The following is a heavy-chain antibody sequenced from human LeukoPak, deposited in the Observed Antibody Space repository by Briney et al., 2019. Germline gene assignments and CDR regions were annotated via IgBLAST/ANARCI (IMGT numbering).Heavy chain of an antibody. Sequence: SETLSLTCTVSGYSISGSGYYLGWIRRPPGKGLEWIGNIYETGSTYYNASLQSRVTISIDMSKNQISLRLTSVSAADTAMYYCVKSGGYGLIDYWGQGTLVTVSS. CDR2: IYETGST. D-gene: IGHD6-19*01. V-gene: IGHV4-39*01. CDR3: VKSGGYGLIDY. CDR1: GYSISGSGYY. J-gene: IGHJ4*02.